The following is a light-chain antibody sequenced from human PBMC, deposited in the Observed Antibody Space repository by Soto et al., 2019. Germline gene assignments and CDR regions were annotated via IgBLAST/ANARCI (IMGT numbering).Light chain of an antibody. Sequence: QSVLTQPASVSGSPGQSITISCTGTSSDVGGYNYVSWYQQHPGKAPKLMIYDVSNRPSGVCNRFSGSKSGNTAFLTSSGLQAEDEADYYCSSYTISSTLGVFGTGTKLTV. CDR2: DVS. V-gene: IGLV2-14*01. J-gene: IGLJ1*01. CDR1: SSDVGGYNY. CDR3: SSYTISSTLGV.